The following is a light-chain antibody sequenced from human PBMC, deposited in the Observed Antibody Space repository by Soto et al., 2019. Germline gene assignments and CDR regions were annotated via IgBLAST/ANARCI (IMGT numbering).Light chain of an antibody. CDR2: GAS. J-gene: IGKJ1*01. CDR1: QYINTR. CDR3: QQYNNWPWT. Sequence: EIVLTQSPATLSSFPGDRVTLSCRASQYINTRLAWYQHRPGQAPRLLIYGASTRATGIPARFSGSGSGTEFTLTISSLQSEDFAVYYCQQYNNWPWTFGQGTKV. V-gene: IGKV3-15*01.